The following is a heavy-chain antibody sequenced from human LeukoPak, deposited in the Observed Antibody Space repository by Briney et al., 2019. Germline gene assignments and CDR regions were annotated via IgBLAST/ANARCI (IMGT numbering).Heavy chain of an antibody. CDR3: AIYPKDKYYGSGDYWFDP. J-gene: IGHJ5*02. V-gene: IGHV1-18*01. Sequence: ASVNVSCKASGYTFTIYGISWVRQAPGQRLEWMGWISAYNGNTNYAQKLQGRVNMTTDTSTSPAYMELRSLTSDDTAVYYCAIYPKDKYYGSGDYWFDPWGQGTLVTVSS. CDR2: ISAYNGNT. CDR1: GYTFTIYG. D-gene: IGHD3-10*01.